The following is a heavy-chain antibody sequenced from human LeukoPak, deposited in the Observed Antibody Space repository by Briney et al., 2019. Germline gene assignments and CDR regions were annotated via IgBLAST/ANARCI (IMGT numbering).Heavy chain of an antibody. Sequence: PSETLSLTCAVYGGSFSGYYWSWIRQHPGKGLEWIGYIYYSGSTYYNPSLKSRVTISVDTSKNQFSLKLSSVTAADTAVYYCARDYKTRDSSGMDVWGQGTTVTVSS. J-gene: IGHJ6*02. D-gene: IGHD3-10*01. CDR1: GGSFSGYY. CDR2: IYYSGST. V-gene: IGHV4-31*11. CDR3: ARDYKTRDSSGMDV.